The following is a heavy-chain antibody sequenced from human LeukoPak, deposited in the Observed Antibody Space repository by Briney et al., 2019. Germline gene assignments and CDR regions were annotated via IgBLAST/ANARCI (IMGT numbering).Heavy chain of an antibody. CDR2: IWYDGSNK. CDR3: AKRGFYYDSSGYFYFDY. D-gene: IGHD3-22*01. Sequence: GGSLRLSCAASGFTFTSYGMHWVRQAPGKGLEWVAVIWYDGSNKYYVDSVKGRFTISRDNSKNTLYLQMNSLRAEDTAVYYCAKRGFYYDSSGYFYFDYWGQGTLVTVSS. J-gene: IGHJ4*02. CDR1: GFTFTSYG. V-gene: IGHV3-33*06.